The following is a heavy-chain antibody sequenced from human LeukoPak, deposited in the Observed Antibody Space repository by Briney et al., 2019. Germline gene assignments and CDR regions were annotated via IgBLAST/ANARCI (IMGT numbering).Heavy chain of an antibody. CDR2: INPNSGGT. Sequence: ASVKVSCKASGYTFTGYYMHWVRQAPGQGLEWMGRINPNSGGTNYAQKFQGRVTMTRDTSISTAYMELSRLRSDDTAVYYCARGRVYDILTGYSYFDYWGQGTLVTVSS. D-gene: IGHD3-9*01. CDR1: GYTFTGYY. CDR3: ARGRVYDILTGYSYFDY. V-gene: IGHV1-2*06. J-gene: IGHJ4*02.